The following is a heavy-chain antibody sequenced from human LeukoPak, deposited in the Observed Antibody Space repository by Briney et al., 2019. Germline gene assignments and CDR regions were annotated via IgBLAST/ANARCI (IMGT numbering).Heavy chain of an antibody. Sequence: VASVKVSCKASGYTFTSYGISWVRQAPGQGLEWMGWISAYNGNTNYAQKLQGRVTMTTDTSTSTAYMELRSLRSDDTAVYYCAGDDGGSGSPYGMDVWGQGTTVTVSS. CDR2: ISAYNGNT. V-gene: IGHV1-18*01. CDR3: AGDDGGSGSPYGMDV. J-gene: IGHJ6*02. CDR1: GYTFTSYG. D-gene: IGHD6-19*01.